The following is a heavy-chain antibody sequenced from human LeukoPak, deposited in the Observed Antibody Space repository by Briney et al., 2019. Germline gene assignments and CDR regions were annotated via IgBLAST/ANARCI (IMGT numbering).Heavy chain of an antibody. CDR3: ARGRRVWDITGTTYWFDP. CDR2: ISSSSSYI. CDR1: GFTFDDYA. Sequence: GRSLRLSCAASGFTFDDYAMHWVRQAPGKGLEWVSSISSSSSYIYYADSVKGRFTISGDNAKNSLYLQMNSLRAEDTAVYYCARGRRVWDITGTTYWFDPWGQGTLVTVSS. V-gene: IGHV3-21*01. D-gene: IGHD1-7*01. J-gene: IGHJ5*02.